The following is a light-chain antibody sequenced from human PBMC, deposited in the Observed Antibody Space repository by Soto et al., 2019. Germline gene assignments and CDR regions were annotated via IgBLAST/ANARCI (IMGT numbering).Light chain of an antibody. V-gene: IGLV2-8*01. CDR1: SSDVGGYNY. J-gene: IGLJ1*01. Sequence: QSVLTQPPSASGSPGQSVAISCTGTSSDVGGYNYGAWYQQHPGKAPKLMIYEVNKRPSGVPDRFSGSKSGNTASLTVSGLQAEDGADYSCSSYAGSSNVVGTGTKLTVL. CDR2: EVN. CDR3: SSYAGSSNV.